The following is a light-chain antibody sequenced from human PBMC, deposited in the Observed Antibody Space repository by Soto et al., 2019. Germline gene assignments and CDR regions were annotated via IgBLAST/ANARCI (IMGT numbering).Light chain of an antibody. J-gene: IGKJ1*01. CDR3: QQSYSTPRT. V-gene: IGKV1-39*01. CDR2: AAS. CDR1: QSISSY. Sequence: DIQVSQAPASLSASLADRVTITCRASQSISSYLNWYQQKPGKAPKLLIYAASSLQSGVPSRFSGSGSGTDFTLTISSLQPEDFATYYCQQSYSTPRTFGQGTKVDIK.